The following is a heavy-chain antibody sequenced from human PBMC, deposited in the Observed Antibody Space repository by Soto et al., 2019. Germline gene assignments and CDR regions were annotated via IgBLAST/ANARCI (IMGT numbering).Heavy chain of an antibody. V-gene: IGHV4-31*03. Sequence: SETLSLTCTVSGPSISSGGYYWGWIRQHPGKGLEWIGYIYYSGSTYYNPSLKSRVTISVDTSKNQFSLKLSSVTAADTAVYYCARGYGDHPQTLRGYYYYGMDVWGQGTTVTVSS. CDR3: ARGYGDHPQTLRGYYYYGMDV. CDR2: IYYSGST. CDR1: GPSISSGGYY. J-gene: IGHJ6*02. D-gene: IGHD4-17*01.